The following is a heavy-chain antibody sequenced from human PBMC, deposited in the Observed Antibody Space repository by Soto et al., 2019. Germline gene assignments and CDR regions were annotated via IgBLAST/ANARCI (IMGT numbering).Heavy chain of an antibody. D-gene: IGHD3-10*01. CDR1: GYTFTSYY. CDR2: IIPIFGTA. V-gene: IGHV1-46*01. CDR3: ARRRYYGSGSPRYYFDY. J-gene: IGHJ4*02. Sequence: ASVKVSCKASGYTFTSYYMHWVRQAPGQGLEWMGGIIPIFGTASYAQKFQGRVTMTRDTSTSTVYMELSSLRSEDTAVYYCARRRYYGSGSPRYYFDYWGQGTLVTVSS.